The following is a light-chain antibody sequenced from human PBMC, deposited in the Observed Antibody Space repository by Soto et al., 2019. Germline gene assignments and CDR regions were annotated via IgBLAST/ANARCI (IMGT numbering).Light chain of an antibody. J-gene: IGLJ1*01. CDR3: SSYAGSNNYV. CDR2: EVS. Sequence: PGQSVTISCTGTSSDVGGYNYVSWYQQHPGKAPKLMIYEVSKRPSGVPDRFSGSKSGNTASLTVSGLQAEDEADYYCSSYAGSNNYVFGTGTRSPS. CDR1: SSDVGGYNY. V-gene: IGLV2-8*01.